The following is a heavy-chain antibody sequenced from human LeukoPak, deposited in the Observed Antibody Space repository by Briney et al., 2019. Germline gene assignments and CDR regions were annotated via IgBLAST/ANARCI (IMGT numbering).Heavy chain of an antibody. CDR3: ARQLRIRCYGDNCFVSWFNP. CDR1: GGSISSYY. CDR2: IYTSGST. Sequence: SETLSLTCTVSGGSISSYYWSWIRQPAGKGLEWIGRIYTSGSTNYNPSLKSRVTMSVDTSKNQFSLKLSSVTAADTAVYYCARQLRIRCYGDNCFVSWFNPWSQGTLVTVSS. D-gene: IGHD4-23*01. J-gene: IGHJ5*02. V-gene: IGHV4-4*07.